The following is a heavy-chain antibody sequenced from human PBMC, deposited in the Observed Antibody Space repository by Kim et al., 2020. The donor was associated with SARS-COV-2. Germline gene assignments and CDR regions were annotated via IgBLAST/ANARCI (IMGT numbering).Heavy chain of an antibody. D-gene: IGHD2-21*01. CDR2: INSDGSST. V-gene: IGHV3-74*01. Sequence: GGSLRLSCAASGFTFSSYWMHWVRQAPGKGRVWVSCINSDGSSTRYADSVKGRFTISRDNAKNTLFLQMNSLRVEDTAVYYGARIVLRGEFDFDYWGQGTLLTVSS. J-gene: IGHJ4*02. CDR3: ARIVLRGEFDFDY. CDR1: GFTFSSYW.